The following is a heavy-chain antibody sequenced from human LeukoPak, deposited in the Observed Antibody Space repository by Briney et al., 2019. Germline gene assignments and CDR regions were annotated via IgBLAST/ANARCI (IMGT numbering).Heavy chain of an antibody. CDR1: GFTFSSYE. V-gene: IGHV3-48*03. Sequence: PGGSLRLSCAASGFTFSSYEMNWVRQAPGKGLEWVSYISSSGTTLYYADSVKGRFTISRDNAKNSLYLQMNSLRAEDTAVYYCARDSLASDYWGQGTLVTVSS. CDR3: ARDSLASDY. J-gene: IGHJ4*02. D-gene: IGHD3-16*01. CDR2: ISSSGTTL.